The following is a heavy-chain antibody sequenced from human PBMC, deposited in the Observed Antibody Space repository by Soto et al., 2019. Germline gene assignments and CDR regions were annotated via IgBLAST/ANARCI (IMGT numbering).Heavy chain of an antibody. J-gene: IGHJ4*02. V-gene: IGHV3-23*01. D-gene: IGHD1-1*01. CDR1: GFTFSSYA. CDR3: AXXXLEXXYFDY. Sequence: EVQLLESGGGLVQPGGSLRLSCAASGFTFSSYAMSWVRQAPGKGLEWVSAISGSGGSTYYADSVKGRFTISRDNSKNTLYLQMNSLRAXDTAVYXCAXXXLEXXYFDYWGQGTLVTVSS. CDR2: ISGSGGST.